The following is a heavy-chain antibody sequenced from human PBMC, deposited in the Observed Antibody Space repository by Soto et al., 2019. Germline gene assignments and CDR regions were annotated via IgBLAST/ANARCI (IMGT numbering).Heavy chain of an antibody. D-gene: IGHD3-22*01. CDR3: ARWPRVLYYDSSENNYYFDY. CDR2: IYYSGST. Sequence: SETLSLTCTVSGGSISSGGYYWSWIRQHPGKGLEWIGYIYYSGSTYYNPSLKSRVTISVDTSKNQFSLKLSSVTAADTAVYYCARWPRVLYYDSSENNYYFDYWGQGTLVTVSS. V-gene: IGHV4-31*03. CDR1: GGSISSGGYY. J-gene: IGHJ4*02.